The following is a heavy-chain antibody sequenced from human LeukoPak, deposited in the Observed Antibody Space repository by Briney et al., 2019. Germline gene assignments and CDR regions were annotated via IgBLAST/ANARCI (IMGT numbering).Heavy chain of an antibody. Sequence: ASVRVSCTASGYRFTTYGVTWVRQAPGQGLEWLGWINGYNGDTKYVERVQGRVTMTIDTSTSTAYMELRSLRSDDTAVYYCARWYFDYMWGTHRYDYFDYWGQGTLVTVSS. CDR2: INGYNGDT. J-gene: IGHJ4*02. D-gene: IGHD3-16*02. V-gene: IGHV1-18*01. CDR3: ARWYFDYMWGTHRYDYFDY. CDR1: GYRFTTYG.